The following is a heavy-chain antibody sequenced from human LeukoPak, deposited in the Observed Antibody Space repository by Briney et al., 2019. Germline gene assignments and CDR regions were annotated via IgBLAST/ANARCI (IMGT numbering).Heavy chain of an antibody. J-gene: IGHJ5*01. CDR2: IYHSGST. V-gene: IGHV4-30-2*01. CDR1: GGSISSGGYS. CDR3: ARGWGIAAAGRNWFDS. D-gene: IGHD6-13*01. Sequence: PSQTLSLTCAVSGGSISSGGYSWSWIRQPPGKGLEWIGYIYHSGSTYYNPSLKSRVTISVDRSKNQFSLKLSSVTAADTAVYYCARGWGIAAAGRNWFDSWGQGTLVTVSS.